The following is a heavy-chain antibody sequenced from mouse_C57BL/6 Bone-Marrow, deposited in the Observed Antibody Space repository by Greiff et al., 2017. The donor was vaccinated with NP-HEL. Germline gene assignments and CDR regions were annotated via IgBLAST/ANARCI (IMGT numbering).Heavy chain of an antibody. CDR3: ARQIYFDY. D-gene: IGHD1-1*01. CDR1: GFTFSSYG. V-gene: IGHV5-6*01. J-gene: IGHJ2*01. CDR2: ISSGGSYT. Sequence: EVKLVESGGDLVKPGGSLKLSCAASGFTFSSYGMSWVRQTPDKRLEWVATISSGGSYTYYPDSVKGRFTISRDNAENTLYLQMSSLKSEDTAMYYCARQIYFDYWGQGTTLTVSS.